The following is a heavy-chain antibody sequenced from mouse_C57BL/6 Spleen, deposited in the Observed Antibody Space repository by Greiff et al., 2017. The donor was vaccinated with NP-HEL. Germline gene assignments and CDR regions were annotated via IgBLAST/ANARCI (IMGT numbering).Heavy chain of an antibody. CDR2: ISDGGSYT. CDR3: AREDGNLYYFDY. V-gene: IGHV5-4*01. Sequence: EVKLVESGGGLVKPGGSLKLSCAASGFTFSSYAMSWVRQTLEKRLVWVVTISDGGSYTYYPDNVKGRFTISRDNAKNNLYLQMSHLKSEDTAMYYCAREDGNLYYFDYWGQGTTLTVSS. CDR1: GFTFSSYA. D-gene: IGHD2-1*01. J-gene: IGHJ2*01.